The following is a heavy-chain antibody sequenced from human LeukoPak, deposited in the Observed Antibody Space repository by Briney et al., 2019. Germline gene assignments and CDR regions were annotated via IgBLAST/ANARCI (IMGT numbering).Heavy chain of an antibody. CDR1: GFTITTYA. J-gene: IGHJ4*02. CDR3: ARSIPPDF. D-gene: IGHD1-26*01. CDR2: ITSGGRT. Sequence: LAGGSLRLSCVPSGFTITTYARNWVRQAPGKGLEWASGITSGGRTYYADSVKGRFTISRDSSKNTLYLQMTSLRADDTALYYCARSIPPDFWGQGTLVTVSS. V-gene: IGHV3-23*01.